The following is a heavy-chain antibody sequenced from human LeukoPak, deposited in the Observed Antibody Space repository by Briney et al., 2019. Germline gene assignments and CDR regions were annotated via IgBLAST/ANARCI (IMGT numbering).Heavy chain of an antibody. CDR1: GYTFTSYA. Sequence: RASVKVSCKASGYTFTSYAMNWVRQAPGQGLEWMGWINTNTGNPTYAQGFTGRFVFSLDTSVSTAYLQISSLKAEDTAVYYCARDSRGYGDYGGAFDIWGQGTMVTVSS. J-gene: IGHJ3*02. CDR3: ARDSRGYGDYGGAFDI. V-gene: IGHV7-4-1*02. CDR2: INTNTGNP. D-gene: IGHD4-17*01.